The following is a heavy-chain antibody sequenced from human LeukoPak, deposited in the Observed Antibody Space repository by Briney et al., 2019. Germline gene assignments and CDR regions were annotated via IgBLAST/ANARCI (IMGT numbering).Heavy chain of an antibody. V-gene: IGHV4-59*01. CDR3: ARPYGGNDAFDI. CDR1: GGSISSYY. J-gene: IGHJ3*02. Sequence: SETLSLTCTVSGGSISSYYWSWIRQPPGKGLEWIGYIYYSGSTNYNPSLKNRVTISVDTSKNQFSLKLSSVTAADTAVYYCARPYGGNDAFDIWGQGTMVTVSS. CDR2: IYYSGST. D-gene: IGHD4-23*01.